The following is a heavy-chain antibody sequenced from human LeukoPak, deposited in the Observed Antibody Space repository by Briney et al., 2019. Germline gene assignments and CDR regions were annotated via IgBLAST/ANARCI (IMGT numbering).Heavy chain of an antibody. D-gene: IGHD3-16*01. V-gene: IGHV3-30*02. CDR2: IRYDGSNK. CDR3: AKDGRFGELNFDY. Sequence: GGSLRLSCAASGFTFSSYGMHWVRQAPGKGLEWVAFIRYDGSNKYYADSVKGRFTISRDNSKNTLYLQMNSLTADDTAVYLCAKDGRFGELNFDYWGQGTLVTVSS. J-gene: IGHJ4*02. CDR1: GFTFSSYG.